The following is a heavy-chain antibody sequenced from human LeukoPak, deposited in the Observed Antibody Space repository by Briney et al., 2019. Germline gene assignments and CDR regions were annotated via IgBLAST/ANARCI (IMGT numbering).Heavy chain of an antibody. D-gene: IGHD6-6*01. CDR2: IYACGNT. CDR1: RLNLSRNY. CDR3: ASEMWIVGRPQYFDH. V-gene: IGHV3-53*01. J-gene: IGHJ4*02. Sequence: GGALILSCFASRLNLSRNYMSWARHATGEGVEGVSIIYACGNTHYEDPVKGRLNISRDNSKNTLYLQMNSLRGEDAAVYYCASEMWIVGRPQYFDHWGQGPLVTVST.